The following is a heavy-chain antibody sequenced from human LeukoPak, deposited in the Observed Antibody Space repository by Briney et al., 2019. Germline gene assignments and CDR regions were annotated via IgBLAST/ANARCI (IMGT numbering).Heavy chain of an antibody. D-gene: IGHD1-26*01. CDR2: ISVGMDVI. V-gene: IGHV3-23*01. Sequence: GGSLRPSCAVSGLTFSNSAMSWVRQAPGKGLEWVAAISVGMDVIYDADSVKGRFAISRDNSKNTLYLQMNSLRAEDTAVYYCAKDRSGSYSQGLDYWGQGTLVTVSS. CDR3: AKDRSGSYSQGLDY. CDR1: GLTFSNSA. J-gene: IGHJ4*02.